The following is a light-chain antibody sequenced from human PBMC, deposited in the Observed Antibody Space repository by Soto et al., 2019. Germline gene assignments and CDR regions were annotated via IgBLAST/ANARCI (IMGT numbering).Light chain of an antibody. V-gene: IGLV1-44*01. J-gene: IGLJ2*01. CDR2: SNN. CDR3: AAWDDSLNGVV. Sequence: QSVLTQPPSASGTHGQRVTISCSGSGSNIGTNTVNWYQQLPGTAPKLLFYSNNQRPSGVPDRFSGSKSGTSASLAISGLQSEDEADYYCAAWDDSLNGVVFGGGTKLTVL. CDR1: GSNIGTNT.